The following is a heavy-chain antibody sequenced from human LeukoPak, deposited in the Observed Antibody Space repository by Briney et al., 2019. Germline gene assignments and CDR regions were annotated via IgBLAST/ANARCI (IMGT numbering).Heavy chain of an antibody. CDR1: GFTFDDCA. J-gene: IGHJ4*02. CDR3: AKAVTSLSEYYFDY. Sequence: GGSLRLSCAASGFTFDDCAMHWVRHAPGKGLEWVSGISWNSGSIGYADSVKGRFTISRDNSRNTLYLQLNSLRAEDTAVYYCAKAVTSLSEYYFDYWGQGTLVTVSS. V-gene: IGHV3-9*01. CDR2: ISWNSGSI. D-gene: IGHD4-11*01.